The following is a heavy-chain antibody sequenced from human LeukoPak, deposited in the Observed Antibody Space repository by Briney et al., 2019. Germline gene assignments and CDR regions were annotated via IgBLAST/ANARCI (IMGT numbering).Heavy chain of an antibody. CDR3: ARAEGSIAAADEYYFDY. V-gene: IGHV6-1*01. Sequence: SQTLSLTCGISGDSVSSNSAAWNWIRQSPSRGLEWLGRTYYRSKWYNDYAVSVKSRITINPDTSKNQFSLQLNSVTPEDTAVYYCARAEGSIAAADEYYFDYWGQGTLVTVSS. CDR2: TYYRSKWYN. D-gene: IGHD6-13*01. J-gene: IGHJ4*02. CDR1: GDSVSSNSAA.